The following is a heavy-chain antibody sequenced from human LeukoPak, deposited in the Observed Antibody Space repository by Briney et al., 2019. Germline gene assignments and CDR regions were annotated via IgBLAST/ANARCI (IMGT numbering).Heavy chain of an antibody. V-gene: IGHV3-30-3*01. J-gene: IGHJ4*02. CDR2: ISSDGSSQ. CDR1: GFTFSSYG. D-gene: IGHD6-19*01. Sequence: SGRSLRLSCAASGFTFSSYGMHWVRQAPGKGLEWVSLISSDGSSQYYADSVKGRFTISRDTSNNTLYLQMNSLRAEDTAVYYCARDRSSGWSPFDYWGQGTLVTVSS. CDR3: ARDRSSGWSPFDY.